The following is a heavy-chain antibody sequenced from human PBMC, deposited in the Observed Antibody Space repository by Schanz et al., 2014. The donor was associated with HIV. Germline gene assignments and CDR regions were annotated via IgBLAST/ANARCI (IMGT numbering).Heavy chain of an antibody. CDR2: ISYDGTKK. V-gene: IGHV3-30*18. Sequence: QVQLVESGGGLVQPGGSLRLSCAVSGFTITSYGMSWVRQAPGKGLEWVAVISYDGTKKHYADSVKGRFTISRDNSKNTMYLKMNSLRVDDTAVYYCAKDRNYYDNRYLGKGNYYYYYGMDVWGQGTTVTVSS. D-gene: IGHD3-22*01. J-gene: IGHJ6*02. CDR1: GFTITSYG. CDR3: AKDRNYYDNRYLGKGNYYYYYGMDV.